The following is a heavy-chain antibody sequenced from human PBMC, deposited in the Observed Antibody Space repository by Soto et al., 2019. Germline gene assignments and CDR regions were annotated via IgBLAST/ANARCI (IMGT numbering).Heavy chain of an antibody. Sequence: QVQLVESGGGVVQPGRSLRLSCAASGFTFSSYAMHWVRQAPGKGLEWVAVISYDGRNKYYADSVKGRFTISRDNSNNTLYRQWNSLRADDTAVYYCARDKRDFRFLEWSYYFDFWVEGTLVTVSS. CDR1: GFTFSSYA. CDR2: ISYDGRNK. D-gene: IGHD3-3*01. J-gene: IGHJ4*02. CDR3: ARDKRDFRFLEWSYYFDF. V-gene: IGHV3-30-3*01.